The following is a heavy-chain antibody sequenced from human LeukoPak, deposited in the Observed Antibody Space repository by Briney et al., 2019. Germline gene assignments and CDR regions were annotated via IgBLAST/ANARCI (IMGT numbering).Heavy chain of an antibody. V-gene: IGHV3-30-3*01. J-gene: IGHJ4*02. CDR2: ISSDGFNK. CDR1: GFTFSSYA. Sequence: GRSLRLSCAASGFTFSSYAMHWVRQAPGKGLEWVAVISSDGFNKYYADSVKGRFTISRDNSKNTLYLRMNSLRAEDTAVYYCARGPAPCDYWGQGTLVTVSS. CDR3: ARGPAPCDY.